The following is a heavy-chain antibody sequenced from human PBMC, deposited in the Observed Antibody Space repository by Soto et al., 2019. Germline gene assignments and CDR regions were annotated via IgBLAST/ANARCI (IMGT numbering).Heavy chain of an antibody. CDR3: ARIGWVGAIFDP. CDR2: IFSSDEK. D-gene: IGHD1-26*01. J-gene: IGHJ5*02. Sequence: QVTLKESGPVLVKPTETLTLTCTVSGFSLSNARMGVSWIRQPPGKALEWLAHIFSSDEKSYSTSLKSRLTISKDTSKSQVVLTMTNMDPVDTATYYCARIGWVGAIFDPWGQGTLVTVSS. V-gene: IGHV2-26*01. CDR1: GFSLSNARMG.